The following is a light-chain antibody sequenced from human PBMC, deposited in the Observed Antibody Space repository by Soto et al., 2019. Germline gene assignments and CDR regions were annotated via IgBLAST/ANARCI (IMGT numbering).Light chain of an antibody. J-gene: IGLJ2*01. V-gene: IGLV2-14*01. CDR3: SSYTNSGALVV. CDR2: DVN. CDR1: SSDIGGYKY. Sequence: QSAQTQPASVSGSPGQSITISCTGTSSDIGGYKYVSWYQQHPGKAPKLMIYDVNNRPSGVSNRFSGSKSGNTASLTVSGLQAEDEADYYCSSYTNSGALVVFGGGTKLTVL.